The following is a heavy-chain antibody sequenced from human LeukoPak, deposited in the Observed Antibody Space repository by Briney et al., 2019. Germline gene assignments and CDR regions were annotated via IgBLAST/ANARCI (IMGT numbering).Heavy chain of an antibody. D-gene: IGHD2-15*01. CDR3: ARIGYCSGGSCRYYFDY. CDR2: IKQDGSEK. CDR1: GFTFSSYW. Sequence: GGSLRLSCAASGFTFSSYWMSWVRQAPGKRLKWVANIKQDGSEKYYVDSVKGGFTISRDNAKNSLYLQMNSLRAEDTAVYYCARIGYCSGGSCRYYFDYWGQGTLVTVSS. V-gene: IGHV3-7*01. J-gene: IGHJ4*02.